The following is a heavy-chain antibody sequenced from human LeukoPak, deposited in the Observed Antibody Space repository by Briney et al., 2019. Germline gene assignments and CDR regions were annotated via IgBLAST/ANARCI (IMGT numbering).Heavy chain of an antibody. CDR1: GFTFDNYG. Sequence: PGGSLRLSCAASGFTFDNYGMTWVRQVPGKGLEWVSGVNWNGGSTGYADSVKGRFTISRDNAKNSLYLQMNSLRAGDTAVYYCAKALRIAAARSYYYYMDVWGKGTTVTVSS. CDR3: AKALRIAAARSYYYYMDV. D-gene: IGHD6-13*01. V-gene: IGHV3-20*04. CDR2: VNWNGGST. J-gene: IGHJ6*03.